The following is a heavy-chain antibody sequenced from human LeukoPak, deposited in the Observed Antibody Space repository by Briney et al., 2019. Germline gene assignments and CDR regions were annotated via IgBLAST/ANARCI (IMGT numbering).Heavy chain of an antibody. CDR1: GFTFSSYI. CDR3: ARVSDSTPDEGS. Sequence: GGSLRLSCAASGFTFSSYIMNWVRQAPGKGLEWVSSISPSGSHKYNADSVKGRFTISRDNAKNSVSLQMNSLRAEDTAVYYCARVSDSTPDEGSWGQGTLVTVSS. V-gene: IGHV3-21*01. D-gene: IGHD3-22*01. J-gene: IGHJ5*01. CDR2: ISPSGSHK.